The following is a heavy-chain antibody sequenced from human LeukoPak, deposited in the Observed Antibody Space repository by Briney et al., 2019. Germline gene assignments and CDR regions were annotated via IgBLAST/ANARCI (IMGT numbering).Heavy chain of an antibody. J-gene: IGHJ3*02. CDR2: INPNSGGT. CDR3: ARDGPVGGALDI. D-gene: IGHD3-16*01. Sequence: ASVKVSCKASGYTFTGYYIHWVRQAPGQGLEWMGWINPNSGGTKYAQKLQGRVTVTRDTSISTAYMDLSRLRSDDTAVYFCARDGPVGGALDIWGQGTMVTVSS. V-gene: IGHV1-2*02. CDR1: GYTFTGYY.